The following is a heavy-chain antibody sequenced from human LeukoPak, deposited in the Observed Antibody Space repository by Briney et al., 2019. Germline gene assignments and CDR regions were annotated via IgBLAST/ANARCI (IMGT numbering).Heavy chain of an antibody. CDR2: IIPIFGTA. CDR1: GGTFSSYA. Sequence: ASVKVSCKAAGGTFSSYAISWVRQAPGQGLEWMGGIIPIFGTANYAQKFQGRVTITADESTSTAYMELSSLRSEDTAVYYCARLGLNSYGMDVWGQGTTATVSS. V-gene: IGHV1-69*13. D-gene: IGHD4-23*01. J-gene: IGHJ6*02. CDR3: ARLGLNSYGMDV.